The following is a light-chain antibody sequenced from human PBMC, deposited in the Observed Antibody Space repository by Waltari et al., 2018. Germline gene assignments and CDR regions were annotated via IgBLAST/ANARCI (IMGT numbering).Light chain of an antibody. V-gene: IGKV3-20*01. Sequence: EIVLTQSPGTLSLSPGDSATLSCRARQSVSRTLPWYQQKPGQAPRLLIYDASSRATGIPDRFSGSGSGTDFSLTISRLEPEDFAVYYCQKYGTLPATFGQGTKVEIK. CDR1: QSVSRT. CDR3: QKYGTLPAT. CDR2: DAS. J-gene: IGKJ1*01.